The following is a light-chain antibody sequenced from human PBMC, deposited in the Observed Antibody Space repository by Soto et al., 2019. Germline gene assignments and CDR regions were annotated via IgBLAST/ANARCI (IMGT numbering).Light chain of an antibody. CDR3: AAWEDSLGGVV. CDR2: RNN. V-gene: IGLV1-47*01. J-gene: IGLJ2*01. CDR1: SSNIGSNY. Sequence: QSVLTQPPSASGTPGQRVTISCSGSSSNIGSNYVYWYQQLPGTAPKLLIYRNNQRPSGVPDRFSGSKSGTSASLAISGLRSEDEADCYCAAWEDSLGGVVFGGGTKLTVL.